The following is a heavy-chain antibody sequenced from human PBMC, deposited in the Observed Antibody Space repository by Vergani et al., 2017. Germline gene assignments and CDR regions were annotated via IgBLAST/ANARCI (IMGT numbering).Heavy chain of an antibody. CDR1: GFTFSGSA. D-gene: IGHD6-19*01. J-gene: IGHJ6*02. CDR3: TRHPAVAGPRKSYYYGMDV. Sequence: EVQLVESGGGLVQPGGSLKLSCAASGFTFSGSAMHWVRQASGKGLEWVGRIRSKANSYATAYAASVKGRFTISRDDSKNTAYLQMNSLKTEDTAVYYCTRHPAVAGPRKSYYYGMDVWGQGTTVTVSS. V-gene: IGHV3-73*02. CDR2: IRSKANSYAT.